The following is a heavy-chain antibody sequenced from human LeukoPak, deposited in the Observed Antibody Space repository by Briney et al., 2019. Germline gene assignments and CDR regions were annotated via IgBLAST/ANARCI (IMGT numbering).Heavy chain of an antibody. D-gene: IGHD3-10*01. J-gene: IGHJ4*02. CDR2: IYYSGSA. CDR1: GGSISDTTYY. CDR3: ARRKNASGNIDS. Sequence: SEPLSLTCIVSGGSISDTTYYWGWIRQPPGKGLAWIGNIYYSGSAYYNPSLKSRVTISVDTSKNQFSLKLNSVTAADTAVYYCARRKNASGNIDSWAQGTQVTVSS. V-gene: IGHV4-39*01.